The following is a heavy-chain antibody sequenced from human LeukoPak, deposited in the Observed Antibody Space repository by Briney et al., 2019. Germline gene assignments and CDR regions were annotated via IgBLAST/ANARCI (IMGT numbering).Heavy chain of an antibody. V-gene: IGHV3-66*01. CDR1: GFTVSSNY. D-gene: IGHD2-2*01. Sequence: GGSLRLSCAASGFTVSSNYMSWVRQAPGKGLEWVSVIYSGGSTHYADSVKGRFTISRDNSKNTLYLQMNSLRAEDTAVYYCARAGGCSSTSCYTDYWGQGTLVTVSS. CDR2: IYSGGST. J-gene: IGHJ4*02. CDR3: ARAGGCSSTSCYTDY.